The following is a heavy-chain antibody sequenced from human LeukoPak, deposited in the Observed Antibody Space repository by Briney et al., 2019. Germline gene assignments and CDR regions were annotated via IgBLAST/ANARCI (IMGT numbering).Heavy chain of an antibody. Sequence: GGSLRLSCAASGFTFSSYGMHWVRQAPGKGLEWVAVIWYDGSKYYGDSVKGRFTISRDNSKNTLYLQMNSLKTEDTAVYYCTTSSVFYYYGSGSYYNVGYWGQGTLVTVSS. J-gene: IGHJ4*02. V-gene: IGHV3-33*08. D-gene: IGHD3-10*01. CDR1: GFTFSSYG. CDR2: IWYDGSK. CDR3: TTSSVFYYYGSGSYYNVGY.